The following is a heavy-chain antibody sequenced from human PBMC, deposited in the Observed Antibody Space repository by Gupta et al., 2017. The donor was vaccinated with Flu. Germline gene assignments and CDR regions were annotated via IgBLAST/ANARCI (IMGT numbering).Heavy chain of an antibody. CDR1: GGTFSSG. CDR3: ATLPGDFSNWFHT. D-gene: IGHD4-17*01. Sequence: QVQLLQSGPEVKKPGSSVKVSCTASGGTFSSGFSWVRQAPGQGLEWVGGFIPVFGTTKYAQNFQGRVIISADRSTNTVYMEVRTLRSEDTAVYYCATLPGDFSNWFHTWGQGTLVSVSS. CDR2: FIPVFGTT. J-gene: IGHJ5*02. V-gene: IGHV1-69*06.